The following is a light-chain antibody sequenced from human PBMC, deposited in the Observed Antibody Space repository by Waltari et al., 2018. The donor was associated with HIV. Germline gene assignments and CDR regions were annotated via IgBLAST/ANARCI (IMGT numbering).Light chain of an antibody. Sequence: DFVMTQSPDSLAVSLGVSATINCTSSQSVLYSATKKNSLAWYQQKPGQPPKLLISWASTRESGVPARFSGSGSGTDFTLTINNLQAEDVAVYYCQQYYTTPLSFGGGTKVEIK. CDR2: WAS. CDR3: QQYYTTPLS. J-gene: IGKJ4*01. CDR1: QSVLYSATKKNS. V-gene: IGKV4-1*01.